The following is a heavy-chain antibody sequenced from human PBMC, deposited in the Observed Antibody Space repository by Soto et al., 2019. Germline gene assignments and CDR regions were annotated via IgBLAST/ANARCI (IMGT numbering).Heavy chain of an antibody. V-gene: IGHV1-18*04. CDR3: ARGSYGWFDT. CDR2: INPNSGNT. CDR1: GYTFTGYY. J-gene: IGHJ5*02. Sequence: ASLKVSCKSSGYTFTGYYMHGVRQAPGQGLELMGWINPNSGNTNYAQKLQGRVTMTTDTSTSTAYMELRSLRSDDTAVYYCARGSYGWFDTWGQGTLVTVSS. D-gene: IGHD2-8*01.